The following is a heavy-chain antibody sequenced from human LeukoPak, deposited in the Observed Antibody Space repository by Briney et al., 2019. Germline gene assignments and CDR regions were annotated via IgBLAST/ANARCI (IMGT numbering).Heavy chain of an antibody. J-gene: IGHJ4*02. D-gene: IGHD4-17*01. CDR3: ARANANDYGDYEYYFDY. V-gene: IGHV1-2*02. CDR1: GYTFTGYY. CDR2: INPNSGGT. Sequence: ASVKVSCKASGYTFTGYYMHWVRQAPGQGLEWMGWINPNSGGTNYAQKFQGRVTMTRDTSISTAYMELSRLRSDDTAVYYCARANANDYGDYEYYFDYWGQGTLVTVSS.